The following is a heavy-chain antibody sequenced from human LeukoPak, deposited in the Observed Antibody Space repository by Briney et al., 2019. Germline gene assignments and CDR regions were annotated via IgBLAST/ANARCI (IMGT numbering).Heavy chain of an antibody. CDR3: ARDGGSIPAATAFDY. Sequence: SETLSLTCTVSGGSISSGDYYWSWIRQPPGKGLERIGYIYYSGSTYYNPSLKSRVTISVDTSKNQFSLKLSSVTAADTAVYYCARDGGSIPAATAFDYWGQGTLVTVSS. J-gene: IGHJ4*02. D-gene: IGHD2-2*01. CDR1: GGSISSGDYY. V-gene: IGHV4-30-4*01. CDR2: IYYSGST.